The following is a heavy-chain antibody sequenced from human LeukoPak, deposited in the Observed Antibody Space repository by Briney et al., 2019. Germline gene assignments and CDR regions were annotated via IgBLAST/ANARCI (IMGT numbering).Heavy chain of an antibody. J-gene: IGHJ5*02. CDR1: GFTSTNFE. CDR2: ISYSGSTT. Sequence: PGGSLRLSCAASGFTSTNFEMNWVRQAPGKGLEWVSYISYSGSTTSYADSVKGRFSISRDNAKNSLYLQMNSLRAEDTAVYYCARAGPPAFDPWGQGTLVTVSS. V-gene: IGHV3-48*03. CDR3: ARAGPPAFDP.